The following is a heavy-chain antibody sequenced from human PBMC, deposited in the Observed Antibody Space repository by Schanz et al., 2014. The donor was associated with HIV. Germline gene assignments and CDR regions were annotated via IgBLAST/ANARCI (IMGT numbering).Heavy chain of an antibody. D-gene: IGHD3-9*01. CDR2: IWDDGKNK. Sequence: QVQLVESGGGVVQPGRSLRLSCTASGFTFSSYAIHWVRQAPGKGLEGVAVIWDDGKNKTYADSVKGRFTIARDSSENTLYQQMNSMRAEETTVYYDAKEKPLYDDTHGGPLDIWGQGTMVTVSS. CDR3: AKEKPLYDDTHGGPLDI. J-gene: IGHJ3*02. V-gene: IGHV3-33*06. CDR1: GFTFSSYA.